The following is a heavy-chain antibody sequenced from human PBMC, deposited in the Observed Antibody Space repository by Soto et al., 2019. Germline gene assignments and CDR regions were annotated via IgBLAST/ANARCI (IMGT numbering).Heavy chain of an antibody. Sequence: EVQLVESGGGLVKPGGSLRLSCAASGFTFSTYSMNWVRQAPGKGLEWVSSISSTGDYIFYADSLKGRFTISRDNAKSSLFLQMNSLGAEDTAVYYCARDRVVTTSDEYYYYMDVWGKGTTVNVSS. CDR1: GFTFSTYS. CDR3: ARDRVVTTSDEYYYYMDV. V-gene: IGHV3-21*01. J-gene: IGHJ6*03. D-gene: IGHD4-17*01. CDR2: ISSTGDYI.